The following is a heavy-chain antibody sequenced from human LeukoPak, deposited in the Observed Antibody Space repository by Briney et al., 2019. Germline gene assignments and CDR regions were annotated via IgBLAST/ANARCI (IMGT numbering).Heavy chain of an antibody. J-gene: IGHJ4*02. CDR1: GYSISSGYY. CDR3: ASGGSAVVMALTYYFDT. D-gene: IGHD3-22*01. Sequence: SETLSLTCAVSGYSISSGYYWGWIRQPPGKGLEWIGSIYHTGSTYYNPPLQSRVTISLDSPKNQFSLKLTSVTAADTAVYYCASGGSAVVMALTYYFDTWGQGTPVTVSS. V-gene: IGHV4-38-2*01. CDR2: IYHTGST.